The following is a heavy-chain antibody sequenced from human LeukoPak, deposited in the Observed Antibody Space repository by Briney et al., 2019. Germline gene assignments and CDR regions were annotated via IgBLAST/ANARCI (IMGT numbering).Heavy chain of an antibody. CDR1: RFTFSTYS. J-gene: IGHJ6*03. Sequence: PGGSLRLSCAASRFTFSTYSMNWVRQAPGKGLEWVSSISSSSSYIYYADSVKGRFTISRDNAKNSLYLQMNSLRAEDTAVYYCARDRLLEDRDYHNYYYMDVWGKGTTVTVSS. V-gene: IGHV3-21*01. D-gene: IGHD1-1*01. CDR3: ARDRLLEDRDYHNYYYMDV. CDR2: ISSSSSYI.